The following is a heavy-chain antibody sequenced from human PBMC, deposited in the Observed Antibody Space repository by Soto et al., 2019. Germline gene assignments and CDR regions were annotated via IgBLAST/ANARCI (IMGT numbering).Heavy chain of an antibody. Sequence: PGGSLRLSCAASGFTFSRYTMNWVRQTPGKGLEWVSYISSGSLSIYYADSVKGRFTVSRDNAKNSLFLQMNSLRDEDTAVYYCTRDDVHCNGVRCYGVPMDVWGKGTTVTVSS. CDR2: ISSGSLSI. CDR3: TRDDVHCNGVRCYGVPMDV. CDR1: GFTFSRYT. J-gene: IGHJ6*03. V-gene: IGHV3-48*02. D-gene: IGHD2-15*01.